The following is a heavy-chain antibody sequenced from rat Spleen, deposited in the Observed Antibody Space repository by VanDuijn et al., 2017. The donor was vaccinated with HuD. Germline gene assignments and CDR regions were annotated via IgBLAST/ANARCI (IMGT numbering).Heavy chain of an antibody. Sequence: EVQLVESGGGLVQPGRSMKLSCAALGFTFSNYYMAWVRQAPTKGLEWVASISTGGGNTYYRDSVKGRFTISRDNAKSTLYLQMDSLRSEDTATYYCAIQLTTRVSRFAYWGQGTLVTVSS. D-gene: IGHD1-4*01. CDR1: GFTFSNYY. CDR3: AIQLTTRVSRFAY. J-gene: IGHJ3*01. V-gene: IGHV5-25*01. CDR2: ISTGGGNT.